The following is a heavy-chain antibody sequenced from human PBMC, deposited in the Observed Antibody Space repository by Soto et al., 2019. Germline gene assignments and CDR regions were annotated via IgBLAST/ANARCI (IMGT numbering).Heavy chain of an antibody. D-gene: IGHD2-15*01. Sequence: SVKVSCKXSGGTFSSYAISWVRQAPGQGLEWMGGIIPIFGTANYAQKFQGRVTITADESTSTAYMELSSLRSEDTAVYYCATLRSGVVVAATLDYYGMDVWGQGTTVTVSS. CDR1: GGTFSSYA. CDR2: IIPIFGTA. J-gene: IGHJ6*02. V-gene: IGHV1-69*13. CDR3: ATLRSGVVVAATLDYYGMDV.